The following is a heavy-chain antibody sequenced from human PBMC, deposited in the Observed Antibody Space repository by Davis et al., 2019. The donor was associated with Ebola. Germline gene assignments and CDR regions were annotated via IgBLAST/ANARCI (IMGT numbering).Heavy chain of an antibody. J-gene: IGHJ4*02. D-gene: IGHD1-26*01. CDR3: ARVNRIEWELWAYFDY. CDR2: IYYSGST. V-gene: IGHV4-61*01. CDR1: GGSVSSGSYY. Sequence: PSETLSLTCTVSGGSVSSGSYYWSWIRQPPGKGLEWIGYIYYSGSTNYNPSLKSRVTISVDTSKNQFSLKLSSVTAADTAVYYCARVNRIEWELWAYFDYWGQGTLVTVSS.